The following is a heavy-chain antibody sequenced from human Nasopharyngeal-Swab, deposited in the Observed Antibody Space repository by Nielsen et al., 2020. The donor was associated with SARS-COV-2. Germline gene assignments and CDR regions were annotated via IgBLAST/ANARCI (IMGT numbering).Heavy chain of an antibody. CDR1: GYTFTSYG. CDR2: ISAYNSNT. CDR3: ARDKAYSGSYYNWFDP. Sequence: ASVKVSCKASGYTFTSYGISWVRQAPGQGLEWMGWISAYNSNTNYAQKLQGRVTMTTDTSTSTAYMELRSLRSDDTAVYYCARDKAYSGSYYNWFDPWGQGTLVTVSS. J-gene: IGHJ5*02. V-gene: IGHV1-18*01. D-gene: IGHD1-26*01.